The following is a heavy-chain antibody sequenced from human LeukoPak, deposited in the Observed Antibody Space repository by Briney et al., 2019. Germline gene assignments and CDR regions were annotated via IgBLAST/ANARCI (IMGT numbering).Heavy chain of an antibody. CDR2: ISAYNGNT. D-gene: IGHD6-13*01. CDR3: ARALTSDQIAAENDAFDI. CDR1: GYTFTSYG. V-gene: IGHV1-18*01. J-gene: IGHJ3*02. Sequence: GASVKVSCKASGYTFTSYGISWVRQAPGQGLEWMGWISAYNGNTNYAQKFQGRVTMTRNTSISTAYMELSSLRSEDTAVYYCARALTSDQIAAENDAFDIWGQGTMVTVSS.